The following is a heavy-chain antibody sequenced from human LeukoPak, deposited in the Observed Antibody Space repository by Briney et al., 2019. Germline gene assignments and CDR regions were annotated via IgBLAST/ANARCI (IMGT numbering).Heavy chain of an antibody. CDR2: IYSGAST. Sequence: GGSLRLSCAASGFTVSSNSMSWVRQALGKGLEWVSVIYSGASTYYADSVQGRFTISRDNSKNTLFLEMNSLRAEDTAIYYCATSSTVRGVDYWGQGTLVTVSS. CDR3: ATSSTVRGVDY. J-gene: IGHJ4*02. V-gene: IGHV3-66*01. D-gene: IGHD3-10*01. CDR1: GFTVSSNS.